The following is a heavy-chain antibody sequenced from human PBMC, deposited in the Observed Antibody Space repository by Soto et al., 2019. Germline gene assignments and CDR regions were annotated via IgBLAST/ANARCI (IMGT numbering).Heavy chain of an antibody. CDR1: GFTFSSYA. Sequence: EVQLLESGGGLVQPGGSLRLSCAASGFTFSSYAMSWVRQAPGKGLEWVSAISGSGGSTYYADSVKGRFTISRDNSKNTLYLKMNSLRAEDTAVYYCAKGLYCSSTSCSKTSYYYYYGMDVWGQGTTVTVSS. D-gene: IGHD2-2*01. CDR2: ISGSGGST. V-gene: IGHV3-23*01. J-gene: IGHJ6*02. CDR3: AKGLYCSSTSCSKTSYYYYYGMDV.